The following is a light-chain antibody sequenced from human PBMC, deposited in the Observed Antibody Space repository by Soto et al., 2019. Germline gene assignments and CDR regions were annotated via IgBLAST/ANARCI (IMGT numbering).Light chain of an antibody. J-gene: IGKJ1*01. CDR2: VAS. V-gene: IGKV1-39*01. CDR3: KQSYSIPWT. Sequence: DIQMTQSPSSLSASVGDRVIITCRASQTIGRYLNWYQQKPGKAPMLLIYVASSFQSGVTSRFIGSGSGTEFTLTITSLQPEDFATYYCKQSYSIPWTFGQGTEVEIK. CDR1: QTIGRY.